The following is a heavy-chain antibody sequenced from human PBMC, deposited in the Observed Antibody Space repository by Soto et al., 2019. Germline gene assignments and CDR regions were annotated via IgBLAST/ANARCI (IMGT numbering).Heavy chain of an antibody. CDR3: ARDAGGGSYLAY. V-gene: IGHV1-18*01. Sequence: QVQLVQSGGEVKRPGASVKVSCKPSGYTFTNYVIDWVRQAPGQGLEWMGWISPFNGHTKYAQKFQGRVTLTTDTSTSTAYMELTSLRFVDTAVYYCARDAGGGSYLAYWGQGTLVTVSS. J-gene: IGHJ4*02. CDR2: ISPFNGHT. CDR1: GYTFTNYV. D-gene: IGHD1-26*01.